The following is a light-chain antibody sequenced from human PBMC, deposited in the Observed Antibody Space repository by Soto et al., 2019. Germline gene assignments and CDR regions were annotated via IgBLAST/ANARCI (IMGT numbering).Light chain of an antibody. Sequence: QPVLTQPPSASGTPGQRVTISCSGSTSNIESNNVDWYLQLPGTAPKLLIYGGNQRPSGIPDRFSGSKSGTSASLAISGLQSEDEGDYHCAAWDDSLNGPVFGGGTQLTVL. CDR3: AAWDDSLNGPV. V-gene: IGLV1-44*01. CDR2: GGN. J-gene: IGLJ3*02. CDR1: TSNIESNN.